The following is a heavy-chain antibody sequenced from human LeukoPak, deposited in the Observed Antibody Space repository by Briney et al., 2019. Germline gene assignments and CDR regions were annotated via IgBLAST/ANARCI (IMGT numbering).Heavy chain of an antibody. D-gene: IGHD3-10*01. CDR3: ARVGGSGSYFDY. J-gene: IGHJ4*02. CDR1: GFTFSSYA. CDR2: IGGSGDFT. V-gene: IGHV3-23*01. Sequence: GGSLRLSCAASGFTFSSYAMSWVRQAPGKGLEWVSAIGGSGDFTYYAEYVKGRFTISRDNAKNSLYLQMNSLRAEDTAVYYCARVGGSGSYFDYWGQGTLVTVSS.